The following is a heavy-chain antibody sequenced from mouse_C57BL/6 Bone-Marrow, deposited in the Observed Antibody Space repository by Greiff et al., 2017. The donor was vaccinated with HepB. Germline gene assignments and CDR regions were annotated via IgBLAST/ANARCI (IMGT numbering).Heavy chain of an antibody. Sequence: EVQLVESGGGLVKPGGSLKLSCAASGFTFSDYGMHWVRQAPEKGLEWVAYISSGSSTIYYADTVKGRFTISRDNAKNTLFLQMTSLRSEDTAMYYCASQASYYGSSYDYAMDYWGQGTSVTVSS. J-gene: IGHJ4*01. CDR2: ISSGSSTI. V-gene: IGHV5-17*01. CDR1: GFTFSDYG. CDR3: ASQASYYGSSYDYAMDY. D-gene: IGHD1-1*01.